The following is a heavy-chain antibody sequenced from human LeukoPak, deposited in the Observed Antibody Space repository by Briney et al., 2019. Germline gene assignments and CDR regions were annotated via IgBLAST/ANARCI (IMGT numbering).Heavy chain of an antibody. J-gene: IGHJ4*02. V-gene: IGHV4-59*01. Sequence: SETLSLTCTVSGDSISSYYWSWIRQPPGKGLEWIGYIYFTGSTNYNPSLKSRVTISVDTSKNQFSLTLTSVTAADTAVYYCVRGGPPTVTRFDYWGQGTLVTVSS. CDR2: IYFTGST. CDR3: VRGGPPTVTRFDY. D-gene: IGHD4-17*01. CDR1: GDSISSYY.